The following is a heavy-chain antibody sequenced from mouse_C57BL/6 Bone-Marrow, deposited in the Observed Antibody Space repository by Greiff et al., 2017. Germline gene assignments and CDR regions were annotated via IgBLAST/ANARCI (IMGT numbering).Heavy chain of an antibody. J-gene: IGHJ2*01. D-gene: IGHD1-1*01. V-gene: IGHV1-15*01. CDR3: TRENDYYGSSQ. CDR2: IDPETGGT. Sequence: VQLQQSGAELVRPGASVTLSCKASGYTFTDYEMHWVKQTPVHGLEWIGAIDPETGGTAYNQKFKGKVILTADKSSSTAYMELRSLTSEDSAVYYCTRENDYYGSSQRVQGTTLTVSS. CDR1: GYTFTDYE.